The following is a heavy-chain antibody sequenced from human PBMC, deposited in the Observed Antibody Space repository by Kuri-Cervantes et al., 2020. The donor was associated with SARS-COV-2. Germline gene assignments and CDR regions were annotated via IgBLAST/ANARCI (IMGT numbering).Heavy chain of an antibody. CDR1: GGTISSYY. Sequence: SETLSLTCTVSGGTISSYYWSWIRQPPGKGLEWIGYIYYSGSTNYNPSLKSRVTISVDTSKNQFSLKLSSVTAADTAVYYCSRGTYYDFWSGYNYYGMDVWDQGTTVTVSS. D-gene: IGHD3-3*01. J-gene: IGHJ6*02. V-gene: IGHV4-59*01. CDR2: IYYSGST. CDR3: SRGTYYDFWSGYNYYGMDV.